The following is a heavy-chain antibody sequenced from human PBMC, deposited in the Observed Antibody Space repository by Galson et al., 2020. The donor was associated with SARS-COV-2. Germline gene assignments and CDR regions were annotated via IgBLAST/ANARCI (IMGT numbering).Heavy chain of an antibody. CDR1: GFTFSSYA. J-gene: IGHJ4*02. CDR2: ISYDGSNK. V-gene: IGHV3-30*04. CDR3: ARTDSGSYWGAFDY. D-gene: IGHD1-26*01. Sequence: GESLKISCAASGFTFSSYAMHWVRQAPGKGLEWVAVISYDGSNKYYADSVKGRFTISRDNSKNTLYLQMNSLRAEDTAVYYCARTDSGSYWGAFDYWGQGTLVTVSS.